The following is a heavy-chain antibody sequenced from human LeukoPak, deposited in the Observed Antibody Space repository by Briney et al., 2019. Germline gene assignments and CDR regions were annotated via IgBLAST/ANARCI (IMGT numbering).Heavy chain of an antibody. D-gene: IGHD5-24*01. CDR1: GFTFSSYG. CDR3: ARAANDGYNTILDS. Sequence: GGSLRLSCAASGFTFSSYGMHWVRQAPGKGLEWVAVISYDGSNKYYADSVKGRFTISRDNSKNTLYLQMNSLRAEDTAVYYCARAANDGYNTILDSWGQGTLVTVSS. J-gene: IGHJ4*02. V-gene: IGHV3-30*03. CDR2: ISYDGSNK.